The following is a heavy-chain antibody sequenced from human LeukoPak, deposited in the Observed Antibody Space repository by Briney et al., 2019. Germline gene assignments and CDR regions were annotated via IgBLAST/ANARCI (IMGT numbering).Heavy chain of an antibody. CDR3: AKAISAFDI. CDR1: GFTVSSNY. J-gene: IGHJ3*02. V-gene: IGHV3-33*06. D-gene: IGHD3-3*02. Sequence: PGGSLRLSCAASGFTVSSNYMSWVRQAPGKGLEWVAVIWYDGSNKYYADSVKGRFTISRDNSKNTLYLQMNSLRAEDTAVYYCAKAISAFDIWGQGTMVTVSS. CDR2: IWYDGSNK.